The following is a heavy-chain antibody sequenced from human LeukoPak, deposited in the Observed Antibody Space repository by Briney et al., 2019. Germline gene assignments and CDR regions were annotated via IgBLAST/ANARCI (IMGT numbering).Heavy chain of an antibody. CDR1: GITLSNYG. J-gene: IGHJ4*02. D-gene: IGHD3-10*02. Sequence: PGGSLRLSCAVSGITLSNYGMSWVRQAPGKGLEWVAGISDSGGRTNYADSVKGRFTISRDSPKNTLYLQMNSLRAEDTAVYFCAKRGVVVRVFLVGFHKEAYYFVSWGQGALVSVSS. CDR3: AKRGVVVRVFLVGFHKEAYYFVS. V-gene: IGHV3-23*01. CDR2: ISDSGGRT.